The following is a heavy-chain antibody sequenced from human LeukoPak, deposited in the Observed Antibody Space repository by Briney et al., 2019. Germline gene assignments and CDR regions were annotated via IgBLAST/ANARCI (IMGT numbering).Heavy chain of an antibody. J-gene: IGHJ6*03. CDR3: ARVRTSPYFYYYMDV. CDR2: ISSSGSSI. CDR1: GFTVSSNH. Sequence: PGGSLRLSCAASGFTVSSNHMSWIRQAPGKGLEWVSYISSSGSSIYYADSVKGRFTISRDNAKNSLYLQMDSLRADDTAVYYCARVRTSPYFYYYMDVWGKGTTVTVSS. D-gene: IGHD2-2*01. V-gene: IGHV3-11*01.